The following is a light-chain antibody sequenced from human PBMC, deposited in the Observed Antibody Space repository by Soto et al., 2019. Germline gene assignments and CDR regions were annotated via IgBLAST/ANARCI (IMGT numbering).Light chain of an antibody. V-gene: IGKV1-9*01. Sequence: IQLTQSPSSLSASVGDRVTITCRASQGISSYLAWYQQKPGKAPKVLISAASTLQSGVPSRFSGSRYGTDFTLTISSLQPEDFATYYCQQLKSYPLTFGGGTKMEIK. CDR3: QQLKSYPLT. CDR2: AAS. J-gene: IGKJ4*01. CDR1: QGISSY.